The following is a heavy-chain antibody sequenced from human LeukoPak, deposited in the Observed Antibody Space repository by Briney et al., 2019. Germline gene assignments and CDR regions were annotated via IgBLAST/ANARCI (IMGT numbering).Heavy chain of an antibody. D-gene: IGHD6-13*01. V-gene: IGHV4-34*01. Sequence: PSETLSLTCAVYGGSFSGYYWSWIRQPPGKGLEWIGEINHSGSTNYNPSLKSRVTISVDTSKNQFSLKLSSVTAADTAVYYCARGSRSSWFDDWGQGTLVTVSS. J-gene: IGHJ4*02. CDR3: ARGSRSSWFDD. CDR1: GGSFSGYY. CDR2: INHSGST.